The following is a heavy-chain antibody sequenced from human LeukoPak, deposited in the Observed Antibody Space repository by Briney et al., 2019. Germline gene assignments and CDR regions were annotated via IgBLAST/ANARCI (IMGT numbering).Heavy chain of an antibody. CDR3: ARGLTMVRGVPRNDFDY. D-gene: IGHD3-10*01. CDR2: INPSGGST. J-gene: IGHJ4*02. V-gene: IGHV1-46*01. Sequence: ASVKVSCKASGYTFTSYYMHWVRQAPGQGLEWMGIINPSGGSTSYAQKFQGRVTMTRDTSTSTVYMELSSLRSEDTAVYYCARGLTMVRGVPRNDFDYWGQGTLVTVSS. CDR1: GYTFTSYY.